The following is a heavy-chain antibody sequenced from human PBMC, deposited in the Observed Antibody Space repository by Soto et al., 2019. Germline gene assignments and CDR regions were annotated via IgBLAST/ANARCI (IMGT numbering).Heavy chain of an antibody. CDR1: GFTFTSSA. V-gene: IGHV1-58*01. CDR3: AKDLLRGVITHYYYYGMDV. D-gene: IGHD3-10*01. J-gene: IGHJ6*02. Sequence: SVKVSCKASGFTFTSSAVQWVLQARGQRLEWIGWIVVGSGNTNYAQKFQERVTITRDMSTSTAYMELSSLRSEDTAVYYCAKDLLRGVITHYYYYGMDVWGQGTTVTVSS. CDR2: IVVGSGNT.